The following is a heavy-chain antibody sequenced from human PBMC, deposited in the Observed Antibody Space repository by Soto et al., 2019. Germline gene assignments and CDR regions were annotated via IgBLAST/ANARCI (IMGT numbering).Heavy chain of an antibody. J-gene: IGHJ4*02. V-gene: IGHV1-18*04. CDR1: GYTFTSYG. CDR3: ARTEYYDFWSGYYTYPGHFDY. D-gene: IGHD3-3*01. Sequence: SVKVSCKASGYTFTSYGISWVRQAPGQGLEWMGWISAYNGNTNYAQKLQGRVTMTTDTSTSTAYMELRSLRSDDKAVYYCARTEYYDFWSGYYTYPGHFDYWGQGTMVTVSS. CDR2: ISAYNGNT.